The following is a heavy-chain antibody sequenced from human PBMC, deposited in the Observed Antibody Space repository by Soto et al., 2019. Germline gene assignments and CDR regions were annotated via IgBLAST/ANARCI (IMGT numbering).Heavy chain of an antibody. CDR3: ARDQNYDILTCYYTYGNNFDC. CDR2: ISSSSSTI. J-gene: IGHJ4*02. Sequence: EVQLVESGGGVVQPGGSLRLSCAASGFTFSSYSMNWVRQAPGKGLEWVSYISSSSSTIYYADSVKGRFTISRDNAKNSVYVQMNSLRDEDAAVYYCARDQNYDILTCYYTYGNNFDCSGQGTLVTVSS. CDR1: GFTFSSYS. V-gene: IGHV3-48*02. D-gene: IGHD3-9*01.